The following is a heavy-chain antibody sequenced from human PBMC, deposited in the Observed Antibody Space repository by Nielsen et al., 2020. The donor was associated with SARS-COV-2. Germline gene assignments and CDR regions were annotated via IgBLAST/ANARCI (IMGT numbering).Heavy chain of an antibody. D-gene: IGHD6-13*01. CDR2: IYYSGST. Sequence: GSLRLSCTVSGGSISSYYWSWIRQPPGKGLEWIGYIYYSGSTNYNPSLKSRVTISVDTSKNQFSLKLSSVTAADTAVYYRAREKTEQQSRWFDPWGQGTLVTVSS. CDR3: AREKTEQQSRWFDP. V-gene: IGHV4-59*01. J-gene: IGHJ5*02. CDR1: GGSISSYY.